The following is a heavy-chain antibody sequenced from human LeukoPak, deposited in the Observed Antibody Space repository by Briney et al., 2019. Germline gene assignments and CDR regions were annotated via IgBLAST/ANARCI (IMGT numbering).Heavy chain of an antibody. D-gene: IGHD5-12*01. CDR3: ARSFRVRLHFFDY. CDR1: DGSFSGYH. CDR2: INHSGST. J-gene: IGHJ4*02. Sequence: SETLSLTCAVYDGSFSGYHWSWIRQPPGKGLEWIGEINHSGSTNYNPSLKSRVTISVDTSKNQFSLKLSSVTAADTAVYYCARSFRVRLHFFDYWGQGTLVTVSS. V-gene: IGHV4-34*01.